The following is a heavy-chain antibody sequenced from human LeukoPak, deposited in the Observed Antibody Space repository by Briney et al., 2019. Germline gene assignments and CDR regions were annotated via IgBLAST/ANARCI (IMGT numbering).Heavy chain of an antibody. V-gene: IGHV3-30*02. D-gene: IGHD3-22*01. CDR2: IRYDGSKK. CDR1: GFTFSNYG. Sequence: GGSLRLSCAASGFTFSNYGMHWVRQAPGKGLEWVAFIRYDGSKKYYADSVKGRFTISRDNSKNTLYLQMNSLRAEDTAMYYCARVGYYYDSSGYYEDAFDIWGQGTMVTVSS. J-gene: IGHJ3*02. CDR3: ARVGYYYDSSGYYEDAFDI.